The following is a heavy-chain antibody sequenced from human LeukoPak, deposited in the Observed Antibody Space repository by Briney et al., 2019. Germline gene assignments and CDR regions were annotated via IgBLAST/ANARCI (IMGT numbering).Heavy chain of an antibody. V-gene: IGHV5-51*01. CDR2: IYPGDSDT. J-gene: IGHJ4*02. Sequence: SLKISCKGSGYSFTSYWIGWVRQMPGKGLEWMGIIYPGDSDTRYSPSFQGQVTISADKSISTAYLQWSSLKASDTAMYYCATPYPREYCSSTTCYFNYWGQGTLVTVSS. CDR1: GYSFTSYW. CDR3: ATPYPREYCSSTTCYFNY. D-gene: IGHD2-2*01.